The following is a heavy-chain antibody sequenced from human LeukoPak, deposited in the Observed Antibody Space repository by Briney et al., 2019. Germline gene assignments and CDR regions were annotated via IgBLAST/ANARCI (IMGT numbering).Heavy chain of an antibody. V-gene: IGHV3-23*01. CDR3: AKVYSKQGKGRFLEWFYFDY. D-gene: IGHD3-3*01. CDR2: ISGSGGST. CDR1: GFTFSSYA. Sequence: GGSLRLSCAASGFTFSSYAMSWVRQAPGKGLEWVSAISGSGGSTYYADSVKGRFTISRDNSKNTLYLQMNSLRAEDTAVYYCAKVYSKQGKGRFLEWFYFDYWGQGTLVTVSS. J-gene: IGHJ4*02.